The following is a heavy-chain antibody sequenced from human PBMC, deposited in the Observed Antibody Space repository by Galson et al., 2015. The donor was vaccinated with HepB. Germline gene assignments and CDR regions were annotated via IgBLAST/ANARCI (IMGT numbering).Heavy chain of an antibody. CDR1: GFTFSDHY. CDR2: IRNRPNSYTT. D-gene: IGHD3-16*01. V-gene: IGHV3-72*01. Sequence: LRLSCAASGFTFSDHYMDWVRQAPGKGLEGVGRIRNRPNSYTTEYAASVHGRVSISRDDSKNSLYLQMSSLQTDDTAIYYCVRERGATAGWGNWFDPWGRGTLVTVSA. J-gene: IGHJ5*02. CDR3: VRERGATAGWGNWFDP.